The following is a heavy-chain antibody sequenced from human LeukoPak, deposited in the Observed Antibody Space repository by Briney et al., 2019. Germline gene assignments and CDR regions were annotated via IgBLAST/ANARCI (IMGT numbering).Heavy chain of an antibody. CDR2: IYYSGST. CDR1: GGSVSSGSYY. V-gene: IGHV4-61*01. J-gene: IGHJ6*02. CDR3: ARQTPGYCYYGMDA. Sequence: PSETLSLTCTVSGGSVSSGSYYWSWIRQPPGKGLEWIGYIYYSGSTNYNPSLKSRVTISVDTSKNQFSLKLSSVTAADTAVYYCARQTPGYCYYGMDAWGQGTTVTVSS.